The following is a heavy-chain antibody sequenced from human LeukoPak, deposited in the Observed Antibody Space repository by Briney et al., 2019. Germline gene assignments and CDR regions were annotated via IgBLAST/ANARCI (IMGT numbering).Heavy chain of an antibody. CDR2: IYYSGST. J-gene: IGHJ3*02. CDR1: GGSISSGGYY. CDR3: ARDYYYDSSGYGRAFDI. Sequence: SETLSLTCTVSGGSISSGGYYWSWIRQHPGKGLERIGYIYYSGSTYYNPSLKSRVTISVDTSKNQFSLKLSSVTAADTAVYYCARDYYYDSSGYGRAFDIWGQGTMVTVSS. D-gene: IGHD3-22*01. V-gene: IGHV4-31*03.